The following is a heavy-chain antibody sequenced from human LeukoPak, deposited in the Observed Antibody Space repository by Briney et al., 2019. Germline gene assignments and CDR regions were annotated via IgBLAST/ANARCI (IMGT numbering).Heavy chain of an antibody. V-gene: IGHV1-69*04. CDR3: VHSSGYYQNNWFDP. Sequence: SVKVSCKVSARTSSSYAISWERHLPGHGREWVGRIIPILGIANYAQKFQGRVTITADKSTSTAYMELSSLRSEDTAVYYCVHSSGYYQNNWFDPWGQGTLVTVSS. J-gene: IGHJ5*02. CDR2: IIPILGIA. CDR1: ARTSSSYA. D-gene: IGHD3-22*01.